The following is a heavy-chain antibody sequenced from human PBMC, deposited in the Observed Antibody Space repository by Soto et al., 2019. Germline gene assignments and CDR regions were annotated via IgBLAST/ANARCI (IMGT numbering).Heavy chain of an antibody. CDR3: ARRGSSWFYFDY. CDR2: ISGSGGST. Sequence: GGSLILSCAASGFTFSSYAMSWVRQAPGKGLEWVSAISGSGGSTYYADSVKGRFTISRDNSKNTLYLQMNSLRAEDTAVYYCARRGSSWFYFDYWGQGTLVTVSA. J-gene: IGHJ4*02. CDR1: GFTFSSYA. V-gene: IGHV3-23*01. D-gene: IGHD6-13*01.